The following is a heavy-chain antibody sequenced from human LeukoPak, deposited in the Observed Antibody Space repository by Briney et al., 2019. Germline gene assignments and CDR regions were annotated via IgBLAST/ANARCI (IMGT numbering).Heavy chain of an antibody. D-gene: IGHD6-13*01. V-gene: IGHV3-33*01. Sequence: LEWVAAIWSDGSNTYSADSVKGRFIISRDNSKNTVYLQMNTLRADDTAVYFCASAAGPFDHWGQGTLVTVSS. J-gene: IGHJ4*02. CDR3: ASAAGPFDH. CDR2: IWSDGSNT.